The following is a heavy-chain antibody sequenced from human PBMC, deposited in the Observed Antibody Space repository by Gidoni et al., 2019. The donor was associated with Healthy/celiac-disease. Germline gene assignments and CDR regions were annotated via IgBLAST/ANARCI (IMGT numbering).Heavy chain of an antibody. Sequence: QVQLQQRGAGLLKPSETLSLTCAVHVGSFSVYYWIWIRQPPGKGLEWIGEINNSGSTNYNPSLKSRVTISVDTSKNQFTLKRSSVTAADTAVYYCARGLTNNMIVVGIPGAFDIWGQGTMVTVSS. J-gene: IGHJ3*02. D-gene: IGHD3-22*01. V-gene: IGHV4-34*01. CDR2: INNSGST. CDR3: ARGLTNNMIVVGIPGAFDI. CDR1: VGSFSVYY.